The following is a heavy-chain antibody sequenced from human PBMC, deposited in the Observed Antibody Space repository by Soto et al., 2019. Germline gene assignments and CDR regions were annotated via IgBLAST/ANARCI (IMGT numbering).Heavy chain of an antibody. CDR2: ISAHDGGT. J-gene: IGHJ4*02. CDR3: AKDPCSSWYCKYFEY. D-gene: IGHD6-13*01. Sequence: EVQLLESGGGLVQPGESLRLSCAGSGFSFSTYAMNWVRQSPGEGLEWVSGISAHDGGTYYADSVRGRFTISRDNSKNTVYLQMNSLRAEDTAVYYCAKDPCSSWYCKYFEYWGQGTLVTVSS. CDR1: GFSFSTYA. V-gene: IGHV3-23*01.